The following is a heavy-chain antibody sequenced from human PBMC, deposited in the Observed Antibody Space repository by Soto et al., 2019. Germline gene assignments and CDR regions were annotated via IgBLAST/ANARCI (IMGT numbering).Heavy chain of an antibody. V-gene: IGHV1-69*01. D-gene: IGHD3-10*01. Sequence: QVQLVQSGAEVKNPGSSVKVSCKASGGTLSDYAVSWVRQARGQGLEWMGGIMPTVDSANYAQKFQGRLTITADESTSTANMELSSLTSDDTAIYYFAVAAVREILTEQSSGMAVWGQGTTVTVSS. CDR2: IMPTVDSA. J-gene: IGHJ6*02. CDR1: GGTLSDYA. CDR3: AVAAVREILTEQSSGMAV.